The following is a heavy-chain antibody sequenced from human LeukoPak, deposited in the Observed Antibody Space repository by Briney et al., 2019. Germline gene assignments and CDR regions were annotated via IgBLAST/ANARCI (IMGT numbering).Heavy chain of an antibody. Sequence: GGSLRLSCAASGFSFSVYWMSWVRQTPGKGLQWVANIKQDGSDKNYVDSVRGRFTISRDSAKNSLFLQTNGLRAEDTAIYYCARDEGVPTNWRFDYWGQGTLVTVSS. D-gene: IGHD3-10*01. V-gene: IGHV3-7*01. J-gene: IGHJ4*02. CDR3: ARDEGVPTNWRFDY. CDR2: IKQDGSDK. CDR1: GFSFSVYW.